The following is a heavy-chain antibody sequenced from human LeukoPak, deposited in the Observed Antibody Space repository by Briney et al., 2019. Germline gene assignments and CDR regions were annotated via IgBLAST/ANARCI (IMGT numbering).Heavy chain of an antibody. D-gene: IGHD2-2*01. V-gene: IGHV5-51*01. CDR3: AGGRGGRLGYCSSTSCYAFDI. Sequence: GESLKISCKGSGYSFTSYWIGWVRQMPGKGLEWMGIIYPGDSDTRYSPSFQGQVTISADKSISTAYLQWSSLKASDTAMYYCAGGRGGRLGYCSSTSCYAFDIWGQGTMVTVSS. CDR1: GYSFTSYW. CDR2: IYPGDSDT. J-gene: IGHJ3*02.